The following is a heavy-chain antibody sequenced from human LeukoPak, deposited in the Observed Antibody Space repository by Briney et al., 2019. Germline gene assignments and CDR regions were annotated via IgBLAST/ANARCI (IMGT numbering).Heavy chain of an antibody. D-gene: IGHD3-22*01. CDR3: ARGPSTGYDSPDYFAS. CDR1: GCTFSSST. Sequence: ASVKVSCKASGCTFSSSTISWVRQAPGQGLDWMGVIIPVFETPNYAQKFLGRITITADESTSTAYMELSSLRAEDTAVYYCARGPSTGYDSPDYFASWGQGALVTVSS. V-gene: IGHV1-69*01. CDR2: IIPVFETP. J-gene: IGHJ4*01.